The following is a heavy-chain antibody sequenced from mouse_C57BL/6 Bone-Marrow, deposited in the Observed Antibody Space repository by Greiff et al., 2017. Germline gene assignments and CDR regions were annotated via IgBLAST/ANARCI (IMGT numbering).Heavy chain of an antibody. CDR2: INPSTGGT. Sequence: EVQVVESGPELVKPGASVKISCKASGYSFTGYYMNWVKQSPEKSLEWIGEINPSTGGTTYNQKFKAKATLTVDKSSSTAYMQLKSLTSEDSAVYYCARGDGYAMDYWGQGTSVTVSS. J-gene: IGHJ4*01. CDR3: ARGDGYAMDY. D-gene: IGHD2-3*01. CDR1: GYSFTGYY. V-gene: IGHV1-42*01.